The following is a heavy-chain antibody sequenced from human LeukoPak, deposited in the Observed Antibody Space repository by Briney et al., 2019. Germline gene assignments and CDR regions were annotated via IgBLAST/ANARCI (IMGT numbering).Heavy chain of an antibody. D-gene: IGHD2-15*01. CDR1: GYTFTSYG. V-gene: IGHV1-18*01. J-gene: IGHJ4*02. CDR2: ISAYNGNT. CDR3: ARLFNYCSGGSCYYYFDY. Sequence: ASVKVSCKASGYTFTSYGISWVRQAPGQGLEWMGWISAYNGNTNYAQKLQGRVTMTTDTSTSTAYMELRSLRSDDTAVYYCARLFNYCSGGSCYYYFDYWGQGTLVTVSS.